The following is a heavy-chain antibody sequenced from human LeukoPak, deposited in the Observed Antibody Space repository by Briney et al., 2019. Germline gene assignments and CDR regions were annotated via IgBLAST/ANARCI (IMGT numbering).Heavy chain of an antibody. CDR2: IYYSWSS. CDR3: ARDNGDYRSIYYYMDV. J-gene: IGHJ6*03. CDR1: GGSINSGGSY. V-gene: IGHV4-31*03. D-gene: IGHD4-11*01. Sequence: SQTLSLTCTVSGGSINSGGSYWSWIRQHPGKGLEWIGCIYYSWSSYYNPSLKSRVTLSLDTSKNQFSLKLSSVTAGDTAVYYCARDNGDYRSIYYYMDVWGKGTTVTVSS.